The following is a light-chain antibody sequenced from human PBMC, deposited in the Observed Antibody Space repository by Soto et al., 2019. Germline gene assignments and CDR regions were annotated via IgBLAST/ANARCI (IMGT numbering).Light chain of an antibody. Sequence: QSVLTQPPSVSAAPGQKVTISCSGFISNIGNNYVSWYQQLPGTAPKLLIYDNDRRPSGIPDRFSGSKSGASATLAITGLQTADEAEYYCGAWDSGLTAFLFGGGTTLTVL. CDR2: DND. CDR1: ISNIGNNY. V-gene: IGLV1-51*01. J-gene: IGLJ2*01. CDR3: GAWDSGLTAFL.